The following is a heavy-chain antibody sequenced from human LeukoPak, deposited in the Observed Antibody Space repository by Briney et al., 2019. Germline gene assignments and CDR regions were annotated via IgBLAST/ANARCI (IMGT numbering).Heavy chain of an antibody. CDR2: IRYDGSNK. D-gene: IGHD3-9*01. Sequence: GGSLRLSCAASGFTFSSYGMHWVRQAPGKGLEWVAFIRYDGSNKYYADSVKGRFTISRDNSKNTLNLQMNSLRAEDTAVYYCARVDYDILTGIIDYWGQGTLVTVSS. J-gene: IGHJ4*02. V-gene: IGHV3-30*02. CDR1: GFTFSSYG. CDR3: ARVDYDILTGIIDY.